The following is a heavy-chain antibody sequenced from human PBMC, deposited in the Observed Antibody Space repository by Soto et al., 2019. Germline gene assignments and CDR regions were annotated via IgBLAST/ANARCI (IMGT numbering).Heavy chain of an antibody. CDR1: GFTFTNAW. Sequence: EVQLVESGGGLVKPGGSLGLSCAASGFTFTNAWMNWVRQAPGKGLEWVGRIKSNIDGGTTDHAAPVKGRFTISRDDSKNTLYLQMNSLKTEDTAMYYCATDTALRCSGGSCYSYYWGQGTLVTVSS. CDR2: IKSNIDGGTT. CDR3: ATDTALRCSGGSCYSYY. D-gene: IGHD2-15*01. V-gene: IGHV3-15*01. J-gene: IGHJ4*02.